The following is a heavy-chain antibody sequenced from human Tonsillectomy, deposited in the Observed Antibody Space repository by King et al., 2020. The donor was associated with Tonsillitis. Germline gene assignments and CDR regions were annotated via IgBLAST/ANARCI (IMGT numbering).Heavy chain of an antibody. Sequence: QLVQSGAEVKKPGSSVKVSCKPSGDTFSRFAISWVRQAHGQGLEWMGGIVPIFGSPKYAQKFQGRVTITADESTSTAYMELSRLIFDDTAVYYCVRQRGTFVTSFDYWGQGTLVTVSS. CDR3: VRQRGTFVTSFDY. CDR1: GDTFSRFA. CDR2: IVPIFGSP. D-gene: IGHD1-14*01. V-gene: IGHV1-69*01. J-gene: IGHJ4*02.